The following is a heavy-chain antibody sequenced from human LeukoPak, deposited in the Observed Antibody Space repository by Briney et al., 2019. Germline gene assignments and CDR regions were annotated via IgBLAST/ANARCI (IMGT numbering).Heavy chain of an antibody. CDR3: ARDDPQWREHDC. CDR2: IIPILGIA. D-gene: IGHD6-19*01. J-gene: IGHJ4*02. CDR1: GGTFSSYA. V-gene: IGHV1-69*04. Sequence: SVKVSCKASGGTFSSYAISWVRQAPGQGLEWMGRIIPILGIANYAQKFQGRVTITADKSTSTAYMELSSLRSEDTAVYYCARDDPQWREHDCWGQGTLVTVSS.